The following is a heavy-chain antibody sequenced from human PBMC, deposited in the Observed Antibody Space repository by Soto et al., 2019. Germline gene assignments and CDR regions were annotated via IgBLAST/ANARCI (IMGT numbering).Heavy chain of an antibody. J-gene: IGHJ4*02. CDR1: GFTFSSYD. CDR3: VRRVSGNYDY. V-gene: IGHV3-64*01. CDR2: ISSNGGTT. D-gene: IGHD1-7*01. Sequence: EVQLAXSXXXXXXXXXSLRLSCVASGFTFSSYDMHWVRQAPGKGLEYVSSISSNGGTTYYGNSVKGRFTISRDNSKNTLYLQMGSLRAEDMAVYYCVRRVSGNYDYWGQGTLVTVSS.